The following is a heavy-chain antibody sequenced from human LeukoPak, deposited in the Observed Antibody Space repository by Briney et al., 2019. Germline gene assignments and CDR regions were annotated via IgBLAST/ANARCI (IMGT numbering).Heavy chain of an antibody. CDR3: AGTGYWFDP. Sequence: ASVKVSCKASGYTFTSYGISWVRQAPGQGLEWMGWISAYNGNTNYAQKFQGRVTITADKSTSTAYMELSSLRSEDTAVYYCAGTGYWFDPWGQGTLVTVSS. CDR2: ISAYNGNT. CDR1: GYTFTSYG. D-gene: IGHD7-27*01. V-gene: IGHV1-18*01. J-gene: IGHJ5*02.